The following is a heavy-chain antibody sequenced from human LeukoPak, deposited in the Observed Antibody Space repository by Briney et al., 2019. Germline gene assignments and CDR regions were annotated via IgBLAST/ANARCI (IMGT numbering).Heavy chain of an antibody. CDR1: GFSLTTRGVC. J-gene: IGHJ3*02. CDR2: VYRDDDK. D-gene: IGHD3-10*01. V-gene: IGHV2-5*02. Sequence: SGPTLVNPTQTLTLTCTFSGFSLTTRGVCVGCIRQAPGKALEWLALVYRDDDKRYSPSLKSRLTFTKDTSKNQMVLRMTNMEPVDTGTYYCALSYYYGSGLIDAFDIWGQGTTVTVSS. CDR3: ALSYYYGSGLIDAFDI.